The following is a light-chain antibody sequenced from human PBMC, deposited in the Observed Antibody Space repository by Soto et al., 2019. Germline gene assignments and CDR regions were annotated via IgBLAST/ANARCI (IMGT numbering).Light chain of an antibody. CDR2: DAS. Sequence: DIQMTQSPSTLSASVGDRVTITCRASQTISNWLAWYQQKPGKGPRLLIYDASTLESGVPSRFSGSASGTEFTLTISSLQPDDFATYYCQQHTFGQGTKVDIK. CDR1: QTISNW. CDR3: QQHT. J-gene: IGKJ2*01. V-gene: IGKV1-5*01.